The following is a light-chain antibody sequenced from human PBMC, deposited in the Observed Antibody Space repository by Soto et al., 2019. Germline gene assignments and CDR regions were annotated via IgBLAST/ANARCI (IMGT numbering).Light chain of an antibody. V-gene: IGKV3-20*01. CDR3: QQYGSSPRT. J-gene: IGKJ1*01. Sequence: EIVLTQSPGTLSLSPGERATLSCRASQSVSSSYLAWYQQKPGQAPRFLIYGASSRATGIPGRFSGSGSGTDFTLTISRLEPEDFAVYYCQQYGSSPRTFGQGTKVDIK. CDR1: QSVSSSY. CDR2: GAS.